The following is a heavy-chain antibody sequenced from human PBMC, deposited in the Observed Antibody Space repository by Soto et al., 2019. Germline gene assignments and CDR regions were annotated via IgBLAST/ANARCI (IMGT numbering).Heavy chain of an antibody. CDR3: AKDQGDEGYCSSTSCLDAFDI. D-gene: IGHD2-2*01. V-gene: IGHV3-23*01. J-gene: IGHJ3*02. CDR2: ISGSGGST. CDR1: GFTFSSYA. Sequence: EVQLLESGGGLVQPGGSLRLSCAASGFTFSSYAMSWVRQAPGKGLEWVSAISGSGGSTYYADSVKGRFTISRDNSKNTMYLKMTSLRAEDTAVYYCAKDQGDEGYCSSTSCLDAFDIWGQGTMVTVSS.